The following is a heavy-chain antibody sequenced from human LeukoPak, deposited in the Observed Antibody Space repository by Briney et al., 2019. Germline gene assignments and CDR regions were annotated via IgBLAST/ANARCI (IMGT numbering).Heavy chain of an antibody. J-gene: IGHJ3*02. CDR3: ARRNQVYYAAFDI. V-gene: IGHV4-59*01. D-gene: IGHD3-10*01. CDR1: GGSISSYY. CDR2: IYYSGST. Sequence: SETLSLTCTVSGGSISSYYWSWIRQPPGKGLEWIGYIYYSGSTNYNPSLKSRVTISVDTSKNQFSLKLSSVTAADTAVYYCARRNQVYYAAFDIWGQGTMVTVSS.